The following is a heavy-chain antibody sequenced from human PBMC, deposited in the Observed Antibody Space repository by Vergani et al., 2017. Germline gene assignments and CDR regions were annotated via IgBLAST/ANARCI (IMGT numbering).Heavy chain of an antibody. J-gene: IGHJ6*02. D-gene: IGHD7-27*01. Sequence: EVHLVQSGSEVKKPGATVKMSCKVSGYSFTDYYLHWARQAPEKGLEWLGQIDSENGETKYPDKFQARVSITAETSADTAYLELRSLRYDDTAVYYCATTSSGEVTDTGGGLDVWGQGTTVTVSS. CDR2: IDSENGET. V-gene: IGHV1-69-2*01. CDR3: ATTSSGEVTDTGGGLDV. CDR1: GYSFTDYY.